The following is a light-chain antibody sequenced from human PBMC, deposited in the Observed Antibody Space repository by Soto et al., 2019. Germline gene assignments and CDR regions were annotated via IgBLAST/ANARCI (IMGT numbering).Light chain of an antibody. Sequence: DIQLTHPPSSLSASVGERVTIPCRASQSISSYINWYQQKPGQAPTLLIYAASSLQSGVPSRFSGRGSGTDFTLTIISLQPEDFATYYCQQSYSTLYTCAQGTKVDIK. CDR3: QQSYSTLYT. CDR2: AAS. J-gene: IGKJ2*01. CDR1: QSISSY. V-gene: IGKV1-39*01.